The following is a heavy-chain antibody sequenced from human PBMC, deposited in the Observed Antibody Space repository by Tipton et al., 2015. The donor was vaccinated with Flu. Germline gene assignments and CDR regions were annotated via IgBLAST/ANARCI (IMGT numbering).Heavy chain of an antibody. CDR1: GFTVSSKY. V-gene: IGHV3-66*02. CDR2: IYSGGTT. D-gene: IGHD1-26*01. J-gene: IGHJ3*02. CDR3: ATLGNSGTDVFDI. Sequence: SLRLSCAASGFTVSSKYMGWVRQAPGKGLQWVSVIYSGGTTYVADSVKGRCTISRDNSKNTLYLQWNSLTTEDTAVYYCATLGNSGTDVFDIWGQGTMVTV.